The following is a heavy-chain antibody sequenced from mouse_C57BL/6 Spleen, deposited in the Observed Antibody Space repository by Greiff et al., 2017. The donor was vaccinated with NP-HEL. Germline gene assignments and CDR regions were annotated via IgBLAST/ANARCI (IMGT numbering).Heavy chain of an antibody. CDR3: ASHNNYPFDY. V-gene: IGHV1-64*01. CDR2: IHPNSGST. CDR1: GYTFTSYW. Sequence: QVQLKQSGAELVKPGASVKLSCKASGYTFTSYWMHWVKQRPGQGLEWIGMIHPNSGSTNYNEKFKSKATLTVDKSSSTAYMQLSSLTSEDSAVYYCASHNNYPFDYWGQGTTLTVSS. J-gene: IGHJ2*01. D-gene: IGHD2-5*01.